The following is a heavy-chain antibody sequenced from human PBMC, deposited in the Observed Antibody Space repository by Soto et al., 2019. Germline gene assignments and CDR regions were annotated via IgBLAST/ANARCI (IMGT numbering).Heavy chain of an antibody. V-gene: IGHV3-21*01. J-gene: IGHJ6*02. D-gene: IGHD1-26*01. CDR2: ISSSSSYI. CDR1: GFTFSSYS. CDR3: ARDRRELLRLGENYYYGMDV. Sequence: PGGSLRLSCAASGFTFSSYSMNWVRQAPGKGLEWVSSISSSSSYIYYADSVKGRFTISRDNAKNSLYLQMNSLRAEDTAVYYCARDRRELLRLGENYYYGMDVWGQGTTVTVSS.